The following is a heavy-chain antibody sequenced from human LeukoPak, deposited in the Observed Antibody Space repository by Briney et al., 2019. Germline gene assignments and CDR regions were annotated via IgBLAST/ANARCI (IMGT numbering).Heavy chain of an antibody. CDR1: GGSISSSSYY. J-gene: IGHJ5*02. Sequence: SETLSLTCTVSGGSISSSSYYWGWIRQPPGKGLEWIGSIYYSGSTYYNPSLKSRVTISVDTSKNQFSLKLSSVTAADTAVYYCARQGAVAAWFDPWGQGTLVTASS. D-gene: IGHD6-19*01. CDR2: IYYSGST. V-gene: IGHV4-39*01. CDR3: ARQGAVAAWFDP.